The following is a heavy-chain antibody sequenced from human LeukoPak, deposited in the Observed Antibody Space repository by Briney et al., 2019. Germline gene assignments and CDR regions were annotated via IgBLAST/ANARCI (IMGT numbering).Heavy chain of an antibody. Sequence: GASVKVSCKVSGYTFTELSMHWVRQAPGEGLEWMGGFDPEDGETIYAQKFQGRVTMTEDTSTDTAYMELSSLRSEDTAVYYCASHYGSGSYYFPYWGQGTLVTVSS. CDR2: FDPEDGET. V-gene: IGHV1-24*01. D-gene: IGHD3-10*01. CDR1: GYTFTELS. CDR3: ASHYGSGSYYFPY. J-gene: IGHJ4*02.